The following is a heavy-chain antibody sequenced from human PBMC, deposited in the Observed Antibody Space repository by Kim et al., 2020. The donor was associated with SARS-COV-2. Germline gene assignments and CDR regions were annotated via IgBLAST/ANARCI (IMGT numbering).Heavy chain of an antibody. CDR1: GDSIYSDY. Sequence: SETLSLICTVSGDSIYSDYWTWIRQPPGKGLEWIGFFHYTGITSYNPSLKSRLTLSVDKSKNHFTLRLNSVSAADTAVYFCARGRSTPDCWGPGTLVTVSS. J-gene: IGHJ4*02. CDR2: FHYTGIT. CDR3: ARGRSTPDC. D-gene: IGHD2-2*01. V-gene: IGHV4-59*13.